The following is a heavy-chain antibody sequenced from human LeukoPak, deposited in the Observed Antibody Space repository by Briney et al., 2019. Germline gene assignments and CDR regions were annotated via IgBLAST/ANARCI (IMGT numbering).Heavy chain of an antibody. CDR2: IYYSGST. J-gene: IGHJ4*02. CDR3: AREVTMVRGVQELDY. D-gene: IGHD3-10*01. CDR1: GGSISSGDYY. V-gene: IGHV4-30-4*01. Sequence: PSQTLSLTCTVSGGSISSGDYYWSWIRQPPGQGLEWIGYIYYSGSTYYNPSLKSRVTISVDTSKNQFSLKLSSVTAADTAVYYCAREVTMVRGVQELDYWGQGTLVTVSS.